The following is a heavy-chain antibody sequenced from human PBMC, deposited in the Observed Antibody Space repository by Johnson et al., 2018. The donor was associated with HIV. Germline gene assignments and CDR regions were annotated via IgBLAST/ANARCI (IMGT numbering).Heavy chain of an antibody. CDR1: GFTFTDYY. V-gene: IGHV3-15*01. CDR3: ARDSDSLYAFDI. D-gene: IGHD3-22*01. CDR2: IKSKTDGGTT. Sequence: VQLVESGGGLVKPGGSLRLSCAASGFTFTDYYMNWMRQAPGKGLEWVGRIKSKTDGGTTDYAAPVKGRFTISRDDSKNTLYLQMNSLRAEDTAVYYCARDSDSLYAFDIWGQGTTVTVSS. J-gene: IGHJ3*02.